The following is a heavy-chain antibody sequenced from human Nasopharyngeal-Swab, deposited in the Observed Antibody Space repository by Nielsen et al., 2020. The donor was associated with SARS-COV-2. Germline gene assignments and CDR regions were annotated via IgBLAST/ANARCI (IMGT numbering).Heavy chain of an antibody. CDR3: ARLMGSSTSFGRFDP. V-gene: IGHV4-59*01. CDR2: IYYSGST. J-gene: IGHJ5*02. Sequence: SEILSLTCTVSGGSISSYYWSWIRQPPGKGLEWIGYIYYSGSTNYNPSLKSRVTISVDTSKNQFSLKLSSVTAADTAVYYCARLMGSSTSFGRFDPWGQGTLVTVSS. CDR1: GGSISSYY. D-gene: IGHD2-2*01.